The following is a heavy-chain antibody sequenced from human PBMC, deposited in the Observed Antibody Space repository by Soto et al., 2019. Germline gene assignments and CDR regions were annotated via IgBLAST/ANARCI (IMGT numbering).Heavy chain of an antibody. CDR1: GGSISSSNW. CDR2: IHHSGTT. J-gene: IGHJ5*02. V-gene: IGHV4-4*02. CDR3: ARVRQYCSGTSCYLDP. D-gene: IGHD2-2*01. Sequence: QVQLQESGPGLVKPSETLSLTCAVSGGSISSSNWWHWVRQPPGKGLEWIGEIHHSGTTNYNPSLKSRVAISVDKSKNQFSLKLKSVTAADTAVYYCARVRQYCSGTSCYLDPWGQGTLVTVSS.